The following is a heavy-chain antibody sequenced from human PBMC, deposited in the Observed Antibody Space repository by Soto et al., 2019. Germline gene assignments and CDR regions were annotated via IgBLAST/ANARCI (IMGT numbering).Heavy chain of an antibody. D-gene: IGHD3-3*01. CDR1: GFTFNNFA. V-gene: IGHV3-23*01. CDR3: AKVLFGFTYGKFDY. J-gene: IGHJ4*02. Sequence: EVQLLESGGGLVQPGGSLRLSCAAFGFTFNNFAMSWVRQAPGKGLEWVSGISDDGHDTFYADSVKGRFTISRDNSKNTLYLQMTSLRAEDTAVYYCAKVLFGFTYGKFDYWGQGTLVTVSS. CDR2: ISDDGHDT.